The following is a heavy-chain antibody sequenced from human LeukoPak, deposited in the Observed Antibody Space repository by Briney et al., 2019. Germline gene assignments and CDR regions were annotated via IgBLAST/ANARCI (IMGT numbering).Heavy chain of an antibody. Sequence: SETLSLTCTVSGGSISSYYWSWIRQPPGKGLEWIGYIYYSGSTNYNPSLKSRVTISVDTSKNQLSLKLSSVTAADTAVYYCAVDYGGNSFDYWGQGALVTVSS. V-gene: IGHV4-59*01. D-gene: IGHD4-23*01. CDR2: IYYSGST. J-gene: IGHJ4*02. CDR3: AVDYGGNSFDY. CDR1: GGSISSYY.